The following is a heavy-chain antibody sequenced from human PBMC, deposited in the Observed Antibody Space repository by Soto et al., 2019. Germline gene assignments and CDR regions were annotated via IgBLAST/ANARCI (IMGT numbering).Heavy chain of an antibody. D-gene: IGHD2-2*02. CDR2: INAGNGNT. CDR3: AKSATVPAAIAY. Sequence: ASVKVSCKASGYTFTSYAMHWVRQAPGQRLEWKGWINAGNGNTKYSQKFQGRVTITRDTSASTAYMELSSLRSEDTAVYYCAKSATVPAAIAYWGQGTLVTVSS. J-gene: IGHJ4*02. V-gene: IGHV1-3*01. CDR1: GYTFTSYA.